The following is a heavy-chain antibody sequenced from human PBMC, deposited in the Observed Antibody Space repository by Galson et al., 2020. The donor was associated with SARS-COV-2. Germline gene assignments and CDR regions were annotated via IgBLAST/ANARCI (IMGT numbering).Heavy chain of an antibody. CDR1: GGSFRGYY. D-gene: IGHD4-17*01. CDR3: ARGHYGDYDSRYFDL. V-gene: IGHV4-34*01. Sequence: SQASETLSLTCAVYGGSFRGYYWTWIRQPPGKRLEWIGEINHSGAANYNPSLKSRVTVSGDRSKNQFSLKVTSVTAADTAVYYCARGHYGDYDSRYFDLWGRGTLVTVSS. CDR2: INHSGAA. J-gene: IGHJ2*01.